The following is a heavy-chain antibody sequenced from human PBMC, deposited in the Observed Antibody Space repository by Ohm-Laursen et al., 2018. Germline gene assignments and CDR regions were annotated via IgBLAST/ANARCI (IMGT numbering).Heavy chain of an antibody. Sequence: SETLSLTCTVSGGSVSSGRYYWSWIRQPPGKGLEWIGYIYYTGSTKYNPSLESRVTISVDTSKNQFSLKLSSLTAADTAVYYCARVKQWLIYAFDIWGQGTMVTVSS. V-gene: IGHV4-61*01. D-gene: IGHD6-19*01. J-gene: IGHJ3*02. CDR1: GGSVSSGRYY. CDR2: IYYTGST. CDR3: ARVKQWLIYAFDI.